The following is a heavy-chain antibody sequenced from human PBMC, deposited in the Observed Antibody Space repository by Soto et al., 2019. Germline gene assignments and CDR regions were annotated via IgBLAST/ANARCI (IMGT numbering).Heavy chain of an antibody. V-gene: IGHV4-61*01. D-gene: IGHD4-17*01. J-gene: IGHJ5*02. Sequence: SETLSLTXTVSGGSVSSGSYYWSWIRQPPGKGLEWIGYIYYSGSTNYNPSLKSRVTISVDTSKNQFSLKLSSVTAADTAVYYCARSEAYGPNWFDPWGQGTLVTVSS. CDR2: IYYSGST. CDR3: ARSEAYGPNWFDP. CDR1: GGSVSSGSYY.